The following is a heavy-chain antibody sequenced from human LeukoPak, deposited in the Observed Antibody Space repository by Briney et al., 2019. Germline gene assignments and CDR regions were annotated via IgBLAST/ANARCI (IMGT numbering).Heavy chain of an antibody. CDR1: GFTFSSYW. V-gene: IGHV3-74*01. CDR3: ARDPGAVAATLASWYFDL. J-gene: IGHJ2*01. Sequence: GGSLRLSCAASGFTFSSYWMHWVRQGPGKGLVWVSRINSDGSSTSYADSVKGRFTISRDNSKNTLYLQMNSLRAEDTAVYYCARDPGAVAATLASWYFDLWGRGTLVTVSS. D-gene: IGHD6-19*01. CDR2: INSDGSST.